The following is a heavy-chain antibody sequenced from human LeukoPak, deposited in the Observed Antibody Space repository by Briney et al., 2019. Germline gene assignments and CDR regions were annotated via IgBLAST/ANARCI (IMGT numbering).Heavy chain of an antibody. D-gene: IGHD3-22*01. Sequence: SETLSLTCAVYGGSFSGYYWSWIRQPPGKGLEWIGEINHSGSTNYNPSLKSRVTISVDTAKNQFSLKLSSVTAADTAVYYCASSDSSGYHTFDYWGQGTLVTVSS. CDR2: INHSGST. V-gene: IGHV4-34*01. J-gene: IGHJ4*02. CDR1: GGSFSGYY. CDR3: ASSDSSGYHTFDY.